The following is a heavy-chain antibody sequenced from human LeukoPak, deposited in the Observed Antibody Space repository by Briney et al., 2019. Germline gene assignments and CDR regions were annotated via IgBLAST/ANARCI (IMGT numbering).Heavy chain of an antibody. CDR1: GGSITSSSYY. D-gene: IGHD3-22*01. J-gene: IGHJ4*02. CDR3: ARGGGYDSSDYPPYYFDC. CDR2: MYYSGST. V-gene: IGHV4-39*02. Sequence: PSETLSLTCTVSGGSITSSSYYWGWIRQPPGKGLEWIGSMYYSGSTYYNPSLKSRVTISVDTSKNQFSLKLSSVTAADTAVYYCARGGGYDSSDYPPYYFDCWGQGTLVTVSS.